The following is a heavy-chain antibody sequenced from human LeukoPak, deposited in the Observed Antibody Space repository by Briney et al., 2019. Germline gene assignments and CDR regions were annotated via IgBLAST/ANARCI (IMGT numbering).Heavy chain of an antibody. CDR1: GGSISSGSYD. V-gene: IGHV4-61*02. CDR3: ARASIFWGFSFGDY. Sequence: SQTLSLTCTVSGGSISSGSYDWSWIRQPAGKGLEWIGRIYTSGSTNYNPSLKSRVTISVDTSKNQFSLKLSSVTAADTAVYYCARASIFWGFSFGDYWGQGTLVTVSS. J-gene: IGHJ4*02. CDR2: IYTSGST. D-gene: IGHD3-3*01.